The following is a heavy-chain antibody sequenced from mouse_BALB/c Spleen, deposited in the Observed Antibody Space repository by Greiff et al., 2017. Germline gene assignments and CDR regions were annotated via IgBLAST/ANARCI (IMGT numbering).Heavy chain of an antibody. CDR2: ISSGGGNT. V-gene: IGHV5-9*03. CDR1: GFTFSSYT. Sequence: EVQGVESGGGLVKPGGSLKLSCAASGFTFSSYTMSWVRQTPEKRLEWVATISSGGGNTYYPDSVKGRFTISRDNAKNNLYLQMSSLRSEDTALYYCARYRDFFAYWGQGTLVTVSA. J-gene: IGHJ3*01. CDR3: ARYRDFFAY. D-gene: IGHD3-1*01.